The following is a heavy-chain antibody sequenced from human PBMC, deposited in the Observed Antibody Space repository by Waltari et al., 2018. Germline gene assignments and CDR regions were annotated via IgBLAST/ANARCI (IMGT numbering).Heavy chain of an antibody. V-gene: IGHV1-3*01. CDR3: ARANPILYQLGDWFDP. CDR1: GYTFTSYA. CDR2: INAGNGNT. D-gene: IGHD2-8*01. J-gene: IGHJ5*02. Sequence: QVQLVQSGAEVKKPGASVTVSCKASGYTFTSYAMHWVPQAPGQRPEWMGWINAGNGNTKYSQKFQGRVTITRDTSASTAYMELSSLRSEDTAVYYCARANPILYQLGDWFDPWGQGTLVTVSS.